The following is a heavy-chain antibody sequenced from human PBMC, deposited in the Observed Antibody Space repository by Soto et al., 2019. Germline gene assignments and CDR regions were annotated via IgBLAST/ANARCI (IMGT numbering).Heavy chain of an antibody. V-gene: IGHV3-15*01. CDR3: STDRYYSPIDS. D-gene: IGHD4-4*01. J-gene: IGHJ4*02. CDR1: GFTFIDAW. Sequence: GSLRLSCAASGFTFIDAWMSWVRQAPGKGLEWVGRIKSKADGGTTDYATPVKGRFTISRDDSKNTLYLQMNSLKTEDTAVYYCSTDRYYSPIDSWGQGT. CDR2: IKSKADGGTT.